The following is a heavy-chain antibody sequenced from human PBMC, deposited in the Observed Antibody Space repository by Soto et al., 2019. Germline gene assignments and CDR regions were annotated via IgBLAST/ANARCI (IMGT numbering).Heavy chain of an antibody. J-gene: IGHJ5*02. CDR1: RFTFSSYG. D-gene: IGHD2-2*02. CDR3: ARDREDCSSTSCYIGWFDP. Sequence: HPGGSLRLSCAASRFTFSSYGMHWVRQAPGKGLEWVAVIWYDGSNKYYADSVKGRFTISRDNSKNTLYLQMNSLRAEDTAVYYCARDREDCSSTSCYIGWFDPWGQGTLVTVSS. V-gene: IGHV3-33*01. CDR2: IWYDGSNK.